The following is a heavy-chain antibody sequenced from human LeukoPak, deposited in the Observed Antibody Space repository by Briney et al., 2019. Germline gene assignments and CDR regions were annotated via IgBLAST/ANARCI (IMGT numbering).Heavy chain of an antibody. D-gene: IGHD6-13*01. V-gene: IGHV3-7*01. CDR2: IKQDGSEK. CDR3: AREESSSWYSNSFDP. J-gene: IGHJ5*02. Sequence: WGSLRLSCAASGFTFSSYWMSWVRQAPGKGREWVANIKQDGSEKYYVDSVKGRFTISRDNAKNSLYLQMNSLRAEDTAVYYCAREESSSWYSNSFDPWGPGTLVTVSS. CDR1: GFTFSSYW.